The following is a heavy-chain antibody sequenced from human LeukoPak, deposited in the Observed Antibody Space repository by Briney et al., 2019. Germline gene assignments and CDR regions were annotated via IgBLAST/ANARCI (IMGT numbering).Heavy chain of an antibody. Sequence: SETLSLTCAVSGYSISSGYFWAWIRQPPGKGLEWIGSISHSGSSYSKPSLKSRVIISVDTSNNQFSLKLTSVTAADTAAYYCARDGYYYDGSFEYWGQGIRVAVSS. V-gene: IGHV4-38-2*02. CDR1: GYSISSGYF. CDR2: ISHSGSS. J-gene: IGHJ4*02. CDR3: ARDGYYYDGSFEY. D-gene: IGHD3-22*01.